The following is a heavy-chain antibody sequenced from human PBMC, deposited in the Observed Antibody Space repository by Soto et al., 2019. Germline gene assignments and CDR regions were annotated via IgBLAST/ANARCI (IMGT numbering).Heavy chain of an antibody. CDR1: GGSISSDY. V-gene: IGHV4-59*01. CDR3: ARVPGNTVVTYYFHE. CDR2: IYYSGST. Sequence: SEPLSLTCTVSGGSISSDYWSWIRQPPGKGLEWIGYIYYSGSTNYNPSLKSRVTISVDTSKNQFSLKLSSVTAADTAVYYCARVPGNTVVTYYFHEWRQGTMV. J-gene: IGHJ4*02. D-gene: IGHD2-15*01.